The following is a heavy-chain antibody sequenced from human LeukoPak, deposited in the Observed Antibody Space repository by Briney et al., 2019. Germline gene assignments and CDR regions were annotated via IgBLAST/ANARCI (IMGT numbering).Heavy chain of an antibody. CDR3: ARNYGSGNYYTPSDL. CDR1: GYTFTTYW. D-gene: IGHD3-10*01. CDR2: VYPGDYDT. J-gene: IGHJ5*02. Sequence: GGSLKISCKGSGYTFTTYWIAWVRQMPGKGLEWMGIVYPGDYDTRYSPSFQGQVTISADKSINTAYLQWSNLKASDTAMYYCARNYGSGNYYTPSDLWGQGTLVTVSS. V-gene: IGHV5-51*01.